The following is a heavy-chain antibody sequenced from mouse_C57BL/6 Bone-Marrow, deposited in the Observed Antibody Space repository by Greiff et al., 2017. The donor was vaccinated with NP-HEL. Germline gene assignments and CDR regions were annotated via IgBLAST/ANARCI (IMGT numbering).Heavy chain of an antibody. CDR1: GFTFSDYY. Sequence: EVKLVESEGGLVQPGSSMKLSCTASGFTFSDYYMAWVRQVPEKGLEWVANINYDGSSTYYLDSLKSRFIISRDNAKNILYLQMSSLKSEDTATYYCARDYGSRTYYAMDYWGQGTSVTVSS. D-gene: IGHD1-1*01. CDR3: ARDYGSRTYYAMDY. J-gene: IGHJ4*01. V-gene: IGHV5-16*01. CDR2: INYDGSST.